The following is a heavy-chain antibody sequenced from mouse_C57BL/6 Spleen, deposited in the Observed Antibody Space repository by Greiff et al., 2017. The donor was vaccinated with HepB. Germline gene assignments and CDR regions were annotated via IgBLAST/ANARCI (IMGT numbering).Heavy chain of an antibody. CDR3: ARPYDGYYEGRAWFAY. CDR2: ISSGSSTI. D-gene: IGHD2-3*01. V-gene: IGHV5-17*01. CDR1: GFTFSDYG. Sequence: EVNLVESGGGLVKPGGSLKLSCAASGFTFSDYGMHWVRQAPEKGLEWVAYISSGSSTIYYADTVKGRFPIARDNAKNTLFLQMTSLRSEDTAMYYCARPYDGYYEGRAWFAYWGQGTLVTVSA. J-gene: IGHJ3*01.